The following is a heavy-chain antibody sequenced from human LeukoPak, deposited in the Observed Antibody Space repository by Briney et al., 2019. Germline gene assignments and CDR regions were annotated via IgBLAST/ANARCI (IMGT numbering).Heavy chain of an antibody. CDR2: ISWNSGSI. Sequence: GGSLRVFCAASGFTFDDYAMHWVRQAPGKGLEWVSGISWNSGSIGYADSVKGRFTISRDNAKNSLYLQMNSLRAEDTALYYCAKDPAGREPYFDYWGQGTLVTVSS. CDR1: GFTFDDYA. V-gene: IGHV3-9*01. D-gene: IGHD3-10*01. J-gene: IGHJ4*02. CDR3: AKDPAGREPYFDY.